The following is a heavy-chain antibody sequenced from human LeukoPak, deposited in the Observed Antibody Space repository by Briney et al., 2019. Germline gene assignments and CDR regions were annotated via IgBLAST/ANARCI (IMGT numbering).Heavy chain of an antibody. V-gene: IGHV7-4-1*02. Sequence: GASVKVSCKASGYTFTSYAMNWVRQAPGQGLEWMGWINTNTGNRTYAQGFTGRCVFSLDTSVSTAYLQISSLKAEDTAVYYCARTCSGGSCQGDFVDYWGQGTLVTVSS. D-gene: IGHD2-15*01. CDR2: INTNTGNR. CDR1: GYTFTSYA. J-gene: IGHJ4*02. CDR3: ARTCSGGSCQGDFVDY.